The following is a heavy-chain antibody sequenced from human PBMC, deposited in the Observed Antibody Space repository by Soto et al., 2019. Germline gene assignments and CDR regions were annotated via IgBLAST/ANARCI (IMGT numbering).Heavy chain of an antibody. CDR1: GGTFSSYA. D-gene: IGHD3-22*01. CDR2: IIPIFGTA. V-gene: IGHV1-69*12. CDR3: ARVYYDSSGYYYDYFDY. Sequence: QVQLVQSGAEVKKPGSSVKVSCKASGGTFSSYAISWVRQAPGQGLEWMGGIIPIFGTANYAQKFQGRVTITADESTSTAYMELSSLRSEDTAVYYCARVYYDSSGYYYDYFDYWGQGTLVTVSS. J-gene: IGHJ4*02.